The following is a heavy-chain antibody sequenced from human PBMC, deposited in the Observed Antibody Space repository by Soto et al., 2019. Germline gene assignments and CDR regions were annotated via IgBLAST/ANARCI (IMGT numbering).Heavy chain of an antibody. CDR3: ANTFWSGYYTHWYFDL. V-gene: IGHV1-18*01. CDR1: GYTFTSYG. J-gene: IGHJ2*01. CDR2: ISAYNGNT. Sequence: GASVKVSCKASGYTFTSYGISWVRQAPGQGLEWMGWISAYNGNTNYAQKLQGRVTMTTDTSTSTAYMELRSLRSDDTAVYYCANTFWSGYYTHWYFDLWGRGTLVTVSS. D-gene: IGHD3-3*01.